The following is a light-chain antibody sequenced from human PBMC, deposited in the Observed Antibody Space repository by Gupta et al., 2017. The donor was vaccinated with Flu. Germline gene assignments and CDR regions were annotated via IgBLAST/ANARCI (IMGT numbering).Light chain of an antibody. CDR3: QQSASTPLT. V-gene: IGKV1-39*01. Sequence: DIQMTQSPSSLSASLGDRVTISCRASQSISTYLNWYQQKPGKAPKLLMYAASSLQSGVPSRFSGSGSGTDFTLTISSLQPEDFATYYCQQSASTPLTFGGGTKVEIK. CDR1: QSISTY. J-gene: IGKJ4*01. CDR2: AAS.